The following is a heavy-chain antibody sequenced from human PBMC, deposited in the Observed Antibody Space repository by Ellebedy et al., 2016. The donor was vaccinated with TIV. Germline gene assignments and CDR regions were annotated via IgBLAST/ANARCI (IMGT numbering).Heavy chain of an antibody. D-gene: IGHD6-19*01. CDR1: GFTFSTYA. CDR2: ISGNGGST. Sequence: PGGSLRLSCSGSGFTFSTYAMHWVRQAPGKGREYVSAISGNGGSTYYADSVKGRFTISRDNSQNSLYLQMSSLRAEDTAVYYCVNVIATSGWPYYFHYWGQGTLVTVSS. CDR3: VNVIATSGWPYYFHY. J-gene: IGHJ4*02. V-gene: IGHV3-64D*09.